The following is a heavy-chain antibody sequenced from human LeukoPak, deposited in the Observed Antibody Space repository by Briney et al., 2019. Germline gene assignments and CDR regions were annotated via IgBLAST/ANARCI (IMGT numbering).Heavy chain of an antibody. J-gene: IGHJ3*02. Sequence: GEPLKISCKGSGYSFTSYWIGWVRQMPGKGLEWMGIIYPGDSDTRYSPSFQGQVTISADKSISTAYLQWSSLKASDTAMYYCARLMITFGGVIDDAFDIWGQGTMVTVSS. CDR2: IYPGDSDT. V-gene: IGHV5-51*01. D-gene: IGHD3-16*02. CDR1: GYSFTSYW. CDR3: ARLMITFGGVIDDAFDI.